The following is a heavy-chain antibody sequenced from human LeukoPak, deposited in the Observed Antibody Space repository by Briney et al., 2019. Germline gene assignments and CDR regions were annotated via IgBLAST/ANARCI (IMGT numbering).Heavy chain of an antibody. J-gene: IGHJ3*02. CDR3: AREYGSGSYSDAFDI. CDR2: INHSGST. D-gene: IGHD3-10*01. Sequence: PXETLSLTCAVYGGSFSGYYWSWIRQPPGKGLEWIGEINHSGSTNYNPSLKSRVTISVDTSKNQFSLKLSSVTAADTAVYYCAREYGSGSYSDAFDIWGQGTMVTVSS. V-gene: IGHV4-34*01. CDR1: GGSFSGYY.